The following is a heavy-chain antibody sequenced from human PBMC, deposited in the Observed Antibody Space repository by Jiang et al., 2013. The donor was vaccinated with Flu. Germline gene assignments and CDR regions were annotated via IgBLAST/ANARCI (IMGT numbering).Heavy chain of an antibody. J-gene: IGHJ4*02. D-gene: IGHD3-3*01. Sequence: VQLLESGGGVVQPGGSLRLSCAASGFSFSYYAMSWVRQAPGKGLEWMASIRFDGSDKYYAESVKGRFTISRDNSKSILYLQMSSLRAEDTSVYYCATLRGSSYDTYLADYWGQGTLVTVSS. V-gene: IGHV3-30*02. CDR2: IRFDGSDK. CDR3: ATLRGSSYDTYLADY. CDR1: GFSFSYYA.